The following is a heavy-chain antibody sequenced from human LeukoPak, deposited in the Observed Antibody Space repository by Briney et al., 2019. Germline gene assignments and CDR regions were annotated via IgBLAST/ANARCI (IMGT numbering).Heavy chain of an antibody. Sequence: SETLSLTCTVSGGSISSYYWSWIRQPPGKGLEWIGYIYYSGSTNYNPSLKSRVTISVDTSKNQFSLKLSSVTAADTAVYYCARIREWLRLFDYWGQGTLVTVSS. J-gene: IGHJ4*02. CDR1: GGSISSYY. CDR2: IYYSGST. CDR3: ARIREWLRLFDY. V-gene: IGHV4-59*12. D-gene: IGHD5-12*01.